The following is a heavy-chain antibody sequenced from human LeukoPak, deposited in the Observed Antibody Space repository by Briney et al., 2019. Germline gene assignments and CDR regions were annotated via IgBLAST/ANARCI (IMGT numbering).Heavy chain of an antibody. D-gene: IGHD1-7*01. CDR1: GFTFGTYG. Sequence: GGSPRLSCAASGFTFGTYGMHWVRQAPGQGLEWVAVISYDGSNKYYADSVKGRFTISRDNSKNTLYLQMISLRAEDTAVYYCAKIRGNLRANYLDYWGQGTLVTVSS. J-gene: IGHJ4*02. V-gene: IGHV3-30*18. CDR3: AKIRGNLRANYLDY. CDR2: ISYDGSNK.